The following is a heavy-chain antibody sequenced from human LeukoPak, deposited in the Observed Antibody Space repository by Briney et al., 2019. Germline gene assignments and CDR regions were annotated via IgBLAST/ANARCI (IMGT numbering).Heavy chain of an antibody. Sequence: SETLSLTCTVSRGSINNQYWSWIRQPAGKGLEWIGRMYTNGESDYNPSLKSRVAMSVDTSKSQFSLKLRYMTAADTALYYCARGYYGGAVDSWGQGILVIVSS. D-gene: IGHD3-16*01. CDR1: RGSINNQY. V-gene: IGHV4-4*07. CDR3: ARGYYGGAVDS. J-gene: IGHJ4*02. CDR2: MYTNGES.